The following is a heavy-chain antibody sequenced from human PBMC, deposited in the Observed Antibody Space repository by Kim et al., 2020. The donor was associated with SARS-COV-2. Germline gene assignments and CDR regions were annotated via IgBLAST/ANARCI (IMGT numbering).Heavy chain of an antibody. Sequence: GGSLRLSCAASGFTFSSYGMHWVRQAPGKGLEWVAVISYDGSNKYYADSVKGRFTISRDNSKNTLYLQMNSLRAEDTAVYYCGKRLNYGWGGPPSLDYWGQGTLVTVSS. D-gene: IGHD3-10*01. CDR1: GFTFSSYG. V-gene: IGHV3-30*18. J-gene: IGHJ4*02. CDR3: GKRLNYGWGGPPSLDY. CDR2: ISYDGSNK.